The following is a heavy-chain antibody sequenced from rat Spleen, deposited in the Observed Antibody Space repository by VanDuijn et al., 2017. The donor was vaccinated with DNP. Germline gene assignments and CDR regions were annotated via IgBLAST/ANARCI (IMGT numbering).Heavy chain of an antibody. J-gene: IGHJ2*01. CDR3: AKGPNYGGWSDYFDY. Sequence: EVQLVESGGGLVQPGRSLKLSCAASGFTFSDYYMAWVRQAPTKGLEWVASISTGGGNTYYRDSVKGRFTISRDNAKNTLYLQMDSLRSEDTATDYCAKGPNYGGWSDYFDYWGQGVMVTVSS. D-gene: IGHD1-11*01. CDR1: GFTFSDYY. V-gene: IGHV5-25*01. CDR2: ISTGGGNT.